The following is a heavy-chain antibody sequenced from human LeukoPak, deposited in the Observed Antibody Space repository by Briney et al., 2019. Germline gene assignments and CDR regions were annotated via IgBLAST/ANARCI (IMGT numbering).Heavy chain of an antibody. CDR2: IYYSGST. Sequence: TTSETLSLTCTVSGGSISSSSYYWGWIRQPPGKGLEWIGSIYYSGSTYYNPSLKSRVTISVDTSKNQFSLKLSSVTAADTAVYYCARGLYSSGWFFDYWGQGTLVTVSS. V-gene: IGHV4-39*01. CDR3: ARGLYSSGWFFDY. CDR1: GGSISSSSYY. J-gene: IGHJ4*02. D-gene: IGHD6-19*01.